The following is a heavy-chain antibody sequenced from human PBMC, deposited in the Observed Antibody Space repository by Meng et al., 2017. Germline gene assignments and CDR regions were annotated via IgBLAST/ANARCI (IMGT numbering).Heavy chain of an antibody. J-gene: IGHJ5*02. CDR2: INHSGST. V-gene: IGHV4-34*01. CDR1: GGSFSGYY. Sequence: QVPLQQWGAGLLKPSETLSLTCAVYGGSFSGYYWSGIRQPPGKGLEWIGEINHSGSTNYNPSLKSRVTISVDTSKNQFSLKLSSVTAADTAVYYCARKVTMVRGIYNWFDPWGQGTLVTVSS. CDR3: ARKVTMVRGIYNWFDP. D-gene: IGHD3-10*01.